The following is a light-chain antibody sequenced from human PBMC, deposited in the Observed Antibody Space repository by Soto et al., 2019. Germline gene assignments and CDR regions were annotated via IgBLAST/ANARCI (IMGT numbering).Light chain of an antibody. V-gene: IGKV3-20*01. CDR1: QSVSISY. CDR2: GAS. Sequence: EIVLTQSPGTLSLSPGERATLSCRASQSVSISYLAWYQQKPGQAPRLLFYGASSRATGIPDRFSGSGSGTDFTLTISRLEPEDFAVYYCQQYGSSSLYTFGQGTKLEIK. CDR3: QQYGSSSLYT. J-gene: IGKJ2*01.